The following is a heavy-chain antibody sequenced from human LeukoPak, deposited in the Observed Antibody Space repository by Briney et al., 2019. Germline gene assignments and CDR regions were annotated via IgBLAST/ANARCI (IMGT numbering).Heavy chain of an antibody. J-gene: IGHJ4*02. V-gene: IGHV4-31*03. CDR3: ARGDTMVRDFDY. Sequence: SETLSLTCTVSGGSISSGGYYWSWIRQHPGKGVEWIGYIYYSGSTYYNPSLKSRVTISVDTSKNQFSLKLSSVTAADTAVYYCARGDTMVRDFDYWGQGTLVTVSS. CDR2: IYYSGST. CDR1: GGSISSGGYY. D-gene: IGHD3-10*01.